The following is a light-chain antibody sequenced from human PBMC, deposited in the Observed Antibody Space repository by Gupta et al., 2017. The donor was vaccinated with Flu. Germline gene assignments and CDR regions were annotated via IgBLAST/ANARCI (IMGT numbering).Light chain of an antibody. CDR1: QSIGRY. Sequence: DIQITQSPSSLSASVGDRVTITCRASQSIGRYLNWYQQKPGKAPKLLIYAASSLQSWVPSKFSGSGSGTDFTLTISRLQTEDFATYYCQQSDSAPWTFGQGTKVEVK. CDR2: AAS. CDR3: QQSDSAPWT. V-gene: IGKV1-39*01. J-gene: IGKJ1*01.